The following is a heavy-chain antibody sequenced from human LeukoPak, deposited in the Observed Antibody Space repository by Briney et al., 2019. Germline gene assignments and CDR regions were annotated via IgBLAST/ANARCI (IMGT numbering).Heavy chain of an antibody. CDR2: ISGSGGST. V-gene: IGHV3-23*01. CDR1: GFTFSSYA. Sequence: PGGSLRLSCAASGFTFSSYAMSWVRQAPGKGLEWVSAISGSGGSTYYADSVKGRFTISRDNSKNTLYLQMNSLRAEDTAVYYCAKSIDLRYLDRNAFDIWGQGTMVTVSS. J-gene: IGHJ3*02. CDR3: AKSIDLRYLDRNAFDI. D-gene: IGHD3-9*01.